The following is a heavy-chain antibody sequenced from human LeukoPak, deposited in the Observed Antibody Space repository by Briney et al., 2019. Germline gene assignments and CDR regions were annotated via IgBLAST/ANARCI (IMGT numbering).Heavy chain of an antibody. Sequence: GESLKISCKASGYDFRSYWIVWVRQMPGHGLECLGIIYPDDSDARYSPSHQGQVTISVGNSVNTAYLQWGGLTASDTAIYYCARLTGTLAPPDIFGLDVWGQGTSVIVSS. J-gene: IGHJ6*02. V-gene: IGHV5-51*01. CDR3: ARLTGTLAPPDIFGLDV. CDR1: GYDFRSYW. CDR2: IYPDDSDA. D-gene: IGHD4-11*01.